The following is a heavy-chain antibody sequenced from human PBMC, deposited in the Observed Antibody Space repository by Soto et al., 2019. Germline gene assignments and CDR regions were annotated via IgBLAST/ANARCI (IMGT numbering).Heavy chain of an antibody. CDR2: INTDGSSK. J-gene: IGHJ5*02. Sequence: EVQLVESGGGLVQPGGSLRLSCAVSGFTFSNYWMHWVRQAPGKGLVWVSRINTDGSSKSYADFVKGRFTISRDNARNRLFLQMNSLTSEDTAVYYCARFRVDGDYVPWGHGTLVTVSA. V-gene: IGHV3-74*01. CDR3: ARFRVDGDYVP. D-gene: IGHD4-17*01. CDR1: GFTFSNYW.